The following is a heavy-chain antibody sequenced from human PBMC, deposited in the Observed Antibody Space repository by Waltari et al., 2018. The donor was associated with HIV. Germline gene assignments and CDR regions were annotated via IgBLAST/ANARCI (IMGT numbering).Heavy chain of an antibody. J-gene: IGHJ6*02. Sequence: QVQLQESGPGLVKPLQTLSLTCTVSGGSISSGSYYWYWIRQPAGKGLEWIGRIYPSVSTNYNPALKRRVTISVDTSKNQFSLKLSSVTAADTAVYYCARVFCSGGSCYGDGRYGMDVWGQGTTVTVSS. CDR3: ARVFCSGGSCYGDGRYGMDV. D-gene: IGHD2-15*01. V-gene: IGHV4-61*02. CDR1: GGSISSGSYY. CDR2: IYPSVST.